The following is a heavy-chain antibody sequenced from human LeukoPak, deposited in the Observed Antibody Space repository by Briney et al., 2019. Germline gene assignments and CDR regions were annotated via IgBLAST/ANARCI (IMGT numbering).Heavy chain of an antibody. CDR1: GGSISSSNW. J-gene: IGHJ5*02. Sequence: NPSETLSLTCAVSGGSISSSNWWSWVRQPPGKGLEWIGEIYHSGSTNYNPSLKSRVTISVDKSKNQFSLKLSSVTAADTAVYYCARDYGDYLNWFDPWGQGTLVTVSS. D-gene: IGHD4-17*01. V-gene: IGHV4-4*02. CDR2: IYHSGST. CDR3: ARDYGDYLNWFDP.